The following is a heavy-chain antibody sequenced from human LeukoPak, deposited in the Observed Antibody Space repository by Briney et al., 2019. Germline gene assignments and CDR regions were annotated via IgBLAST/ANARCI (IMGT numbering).Heavy chain of an antibody. CDR1: GFTFSTNA. CDR3: AREDSGDFDY. J-gene: IGHJ4*02. CDR2: ISSSSSYI. D-gene: IGHD6-19*01. V-gene: IGHV3-21*01. Sequence: GGALRLSCAASGFTFSTNAMNWGRQAPGKGLEWVSSISSSSSYIYYADSVTGRFTISRDNAKNSLYLQMNSLRAEDTAVYYCAREDSGDFDYWGQGTLVTVSS.